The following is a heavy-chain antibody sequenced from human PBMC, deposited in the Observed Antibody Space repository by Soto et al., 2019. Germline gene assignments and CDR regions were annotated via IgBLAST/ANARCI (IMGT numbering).Heavy chain of an antibody. V-gene: IGHV3-9*01. J-gene: IGHJ4*02. CDR1: GFSFDDYA. D-gene: IGHD3-22*01. Sequence: PGGSLRLSCVASGFSFDDYAMHWVRQVPGRGLEWVSGITWNSGYLGHADSVKGRFSISKDNAKNSLYLKMSSLRPEDTAIYYCAKGPYDSSGYYTAPDYWGQGTLVTVSS. CDR3: AKGPYDSSGYYTAPDY. CDR2: ITWNSGYL.